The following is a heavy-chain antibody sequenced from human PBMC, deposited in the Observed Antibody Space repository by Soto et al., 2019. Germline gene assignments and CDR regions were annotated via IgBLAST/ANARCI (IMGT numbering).Heavy chain of an antibody. J-gene: IGHJ4*02. CDR3: ARDPVNYYGSEKGSD. V-gene: IGHV4-30-4*01. Sequence: NLSETLSLTCTFSGVSISSGDYYWSWILQPPGKGLEWIGYIYYSGSTYYNPSLKSRVTISVDTSKNQFSLKLSSVTAADTAVYYCARDPVNYYGSEKGSDWGQGTLVTVSS. CDR2: IYYSGST. D-gene: IGHD3-10*01. CDR1: GVSISSGDYY.